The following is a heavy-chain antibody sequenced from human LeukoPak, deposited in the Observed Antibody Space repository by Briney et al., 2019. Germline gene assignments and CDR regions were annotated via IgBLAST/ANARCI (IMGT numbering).Heavy chain of an antibody. CDR3: SRGPAMVTTYRGGNWFDP. J-gene: IGHJ5*02. CDR1: GYILSDYY. D-gene: IGHD5-18*01. CDR2: IKPDSGGT. V-gene: IGHV1-2*02. Sequence: ASVKVSCKASGYILSDYYMHWVRQAPGQGLEWMGWIKPDSGGTNYEQKFQGRVIMTLDTSISTAYMELTRLTSDDTAVYYCSRGPAMVTTYRGGNWFDPWGQGTLVTVSS.